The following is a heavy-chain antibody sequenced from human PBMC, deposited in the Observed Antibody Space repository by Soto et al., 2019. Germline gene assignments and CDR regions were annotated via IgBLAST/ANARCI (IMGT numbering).Heavy chain of an antibody. CDR2: IYYSGST. CDR1: GGSISSYY. CDR3: ASGAARGFDY. Sequence: PSETLSLTCPVSGGSISSYYLSWIRQPPGKGLEWIGYIYYSGSTNNNPSLKGRVTISVDTSKKEFSLKLSFVTAADTAVYYCASGAARGFDYWGQGSLVTVSS. V-gene: IGHV4-59*01. J-gene: IGHJ4*02. D-gene: IGHD6-6*01.